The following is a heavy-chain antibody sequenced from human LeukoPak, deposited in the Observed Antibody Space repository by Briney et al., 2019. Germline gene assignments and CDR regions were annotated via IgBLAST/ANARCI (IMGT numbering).Heavy chain of an antibody. CDR3: ARDLGVYAFDI. V-gene: IGHV3-23*01. CDR1: GFTFSSYG. D-gene: IGHD3-16*01. Sequence: GGSLRLSCAASGFTFSSYGMSWVRQAPGKGLEWVSAISAGSVSTYYADSVKGRFTISRDNSKNTLYLQMNSLRAEDTAVYYCARDLGVYAFDIWGQGTMVTVSS. J-gene: IGHJ3*02. CDR2: ISAGSVST.